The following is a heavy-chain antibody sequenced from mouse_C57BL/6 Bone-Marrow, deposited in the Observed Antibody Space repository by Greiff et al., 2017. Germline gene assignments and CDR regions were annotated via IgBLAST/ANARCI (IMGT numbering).Heavy chain of an antibody. CDR2: ISYDGSN. J-gene: IGHJ2*01. CDR1: GYSITSGYY. CDR3: AKEGGLELLD. V-gene: IGHV3-6*01. Sequence: VQLKESGPGLVKPSQSLSLTCSVTGYSITSGYYWNWIRQFPGNKLEWMGYISYDGSNNYNPSLKNRISITRDTSKNQFFLKLNSVTTEDTATYYCAKEGGLELLDWGQGTTLTVSS.